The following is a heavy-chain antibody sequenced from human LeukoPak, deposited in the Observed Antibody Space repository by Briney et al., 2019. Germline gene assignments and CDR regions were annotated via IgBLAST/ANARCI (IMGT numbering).Heavy chain of an antibody. Sequence: PGGSLRLSCAASGFTFSSYGMHWVRQAPGKGLEWVAVISYDGSNKYYADSVKGRFTISRDNAKNSLYLQMNSLRAEDTALYYCAKDKNDYFDYWGQGTLVTVSS. CDR1: GFTFSSYG. CDR3: AKDKNDYFDY. J-gene: IGHJ4*02. CDR2: ISYDGSNK. V-gene: IGHV3-30*18.